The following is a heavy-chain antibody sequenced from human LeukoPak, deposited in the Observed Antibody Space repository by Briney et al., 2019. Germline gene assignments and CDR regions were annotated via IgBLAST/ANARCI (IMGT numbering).Heavy chain of an antibody. CDR1: GGTFSSYA. CDR3: ARGKRYSSGWGRY. CDR2: IIPIFGTA. Sequence: SVKVSRKASGGTFSSYAISWVRQAPGQGLEWMGGIIPIFGTANYAQKFQGRVTITTDESTSTAYMELSSLRSEDTAVYYCARGKRYSSGWGRYWGQGTLVTVSS. J-gene: IGHJ4*02. D-gene: IGHD6-19*01. V-gene: IGHV1-69*05.